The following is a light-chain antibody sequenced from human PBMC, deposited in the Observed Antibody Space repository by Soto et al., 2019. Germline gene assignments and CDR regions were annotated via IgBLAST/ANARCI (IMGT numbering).Light chain of an antibody. CDR3: GTWDDSLTAGV. Sequence: QSVLTQPPSVSAAPGQTVTISCSGSSSNIGNNYVSWYQQVPGTAPKLLIYENNKRPSGIPDRFSGSKSGTSATLGITGLQTGDEADYYCGTWDDSLTAGVFGGGTQLTVL. J-gene: IGLJ3*02. CDR2: ENN. CDR1: SSNIGNNY. V-gene: IGLV1-51*02.